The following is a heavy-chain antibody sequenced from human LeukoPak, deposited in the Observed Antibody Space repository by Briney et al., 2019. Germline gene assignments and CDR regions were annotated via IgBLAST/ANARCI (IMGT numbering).Heavy chain of an antibody. CDR1: GYTFTSYD. D-gene: IGHD1-1*01. CDR2: MNPNSGNT. Sequence: ASVKVSCKASGYTFTSYDINWVRQATGQGLEWMGWMNPNSGNTGYAQKFQGRVTMTRNTSISTAYMELSSLRSEDTAVYYCARAVSHWNDVFVPSYYYYYYYMDVWGKGTTVTISS. J-gene: IGHJ6*03. CDR3: ARAVSHWNDVFVPSYYYYYYYMDV. V-gene: IGHV1-8*01.